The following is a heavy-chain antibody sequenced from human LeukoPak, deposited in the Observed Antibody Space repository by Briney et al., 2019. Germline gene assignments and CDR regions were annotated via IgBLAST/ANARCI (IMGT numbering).Heavy chain of an antibody. D-gene: IGHD3-10*01. CDR2: INPDGSDT. V-gene: IGHV3-7*01. Sequence: GGSLRLSCAASGFTFSSYWMSWVRQAPGKGLEWVANINPDGSDTTYVDSVKGRFIISRDNAKKSLLLQMYSLRVEETSVYYCVRWGVEAGMDCWGQGSLVTVSS. CDR1: GFTFSSYW. CDR3: VRWGVEAGMDC. J-gene: IGHJ4*02.